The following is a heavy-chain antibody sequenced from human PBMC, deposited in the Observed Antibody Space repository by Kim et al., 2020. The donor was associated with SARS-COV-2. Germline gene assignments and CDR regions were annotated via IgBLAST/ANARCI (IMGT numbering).Heavy chain of an antibody. J-gene: IGHJ4*02. V-gene: IGHV4-39*01. Sequence: SETLSLTCTVSRGSVSSRTYFWGWIPQPPGKGLDWIGSINFRGDSYSKSSLRRRATITIDVSKNQFSLRLSPVSATATAVYYCTAGFDHWCPDSIFTVSS. CDR3: TAGFDH. CDR2: INFRGDS. CDR1: RGSVSSRTYF.